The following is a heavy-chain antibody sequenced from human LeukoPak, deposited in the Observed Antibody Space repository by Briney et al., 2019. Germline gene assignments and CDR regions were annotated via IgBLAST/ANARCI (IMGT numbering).Heavy chain of an antibody. D-gene: IGHD2-21*02. V-gene: IGHV3-33*01. J-gene: IGHJ4*02. CDR2: IWSDGSNK. CDR1: GFTFSNYG. Sequence: PGKSLRLSCAVSGFTFSNYGMHWVRQAPGKGLQWVAIIWSDGSNKYYGDSVKGRFTISRDDSKNTLYLQMNSLRAEDTAVYYCARDIVVVTAPGDQWGQGTLVTVSS. CDR3: ARDIVVVTAPGDQ.